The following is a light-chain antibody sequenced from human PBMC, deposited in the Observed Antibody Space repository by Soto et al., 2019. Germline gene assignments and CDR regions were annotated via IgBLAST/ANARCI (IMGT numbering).Light chain of an antibody. CDR1: SSDVGSYNR. J-gene: IGLJ1*01. Sequence: QSALTQPPSVSGSPGQSVTISCTGTSSDVGSYNRVSWYQQPPGTAPKLMISEVSNRPSGVPDRFSGSKSGNTASLTISGLQAEDEADYYCSSYTSSSTSYVFGTGTKLTVL. CDR2: EVS. V-gene: IGLV2-18*02. CDR3: SSYTSSSTSYV.